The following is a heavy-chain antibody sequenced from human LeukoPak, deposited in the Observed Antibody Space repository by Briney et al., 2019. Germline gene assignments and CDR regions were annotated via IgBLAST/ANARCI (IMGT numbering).Heavy chain of an antibody. Sequence: PGGSLRLYCAASGFTFSGSAMHWVRQASGKGLDSVGRIRSKANSYATAYAASVKGRFTISRDDSKNTAYLQMNSLKTEDTAVYYCTRLSTGYYGMDVWGQGTTVTVSS. CDR1: GFTFSGSA. CDR3: TRLSTGYYGMDV. D-gene: IGHD6-25*01. CDR2: IRSKANSYAT. V-gene: IGHV3-73*01. J-gene: IGHJ6*02.